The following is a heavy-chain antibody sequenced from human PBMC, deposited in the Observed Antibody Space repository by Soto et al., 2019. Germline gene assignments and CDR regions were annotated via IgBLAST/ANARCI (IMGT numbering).Heavy chain of an antibody. D-gene: IGHD5-12*01. CDR3: ARLEVDIVANVPYYGMDV. Sequence: EVQLVESGGGLVKPGGSLRLSCATSGFTFSSYSMNWVRQAPGKGLEWVSSISSSSSYIYYADSVKGRFTISRDNAKNSLYLQMNSLRAEDTAVYYCARLEVDIVANVPYYGMDVWGQGTTVTVSS. J-gene: IGHJ6*02. V-gene: IGHV3-21*01. CDR1: GFTFSSYS. CDR2: ISSSSSYI.